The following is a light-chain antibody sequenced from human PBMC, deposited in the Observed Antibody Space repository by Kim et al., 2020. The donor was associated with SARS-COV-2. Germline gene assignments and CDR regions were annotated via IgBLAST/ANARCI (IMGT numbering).Light chain of an antibody. CDR1: SSNIGSNT. CDR3: AAWDDSLNGWV. V-gene: IGLV1-44*01. J-gene: IGLJ3*02. CDR2: SNN. Sequence: GQRVTISCSGSSSNIGSNTVNWYQQLPGTAPKPLIYSNNQRPSGVPDRFSGSKYCTSASLAISGLQYEDEAAYYCAAWDDSLNGWVFGAGTKLTVL.